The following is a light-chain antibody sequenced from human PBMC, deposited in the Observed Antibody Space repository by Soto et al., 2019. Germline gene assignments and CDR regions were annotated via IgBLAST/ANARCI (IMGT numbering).Light chain of an antibody. CDR1: QVVSSSY. V-gene: IGKV3-20*01. CDR2: HAS. J-gene: IGKJ2*01. Sequence: EIVLTQSPGTLSLSPGESATLSCRANQVVSSSYLAWYQHKPGQAPRLLIYHASDRATGVPDRFSGSGSGTDFALTITRLEPEDFALFYCQQYGTFPFSFGQGTKLEIK. CDR3: QQYGTFPFS.